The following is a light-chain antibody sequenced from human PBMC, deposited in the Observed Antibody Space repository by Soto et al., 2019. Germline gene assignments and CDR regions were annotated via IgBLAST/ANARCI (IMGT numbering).Light chain of an antibody. CDR2: GAS. CDR3: QQYGSPPYT. J-gene: IGKJ2*01. V-gene: IGKV3-20*01. Sequence: EIVLTHSPGTLSLSPGERATLSCRASQSVSSSYLAWYQQRPGQAPRLLIYGASSRATGIPDRFSGSGSGTDFTLTISRLEPEDFAVYYCQQYGSPPYTFGQGTKLEIK. CDR1: QSVSSSY.